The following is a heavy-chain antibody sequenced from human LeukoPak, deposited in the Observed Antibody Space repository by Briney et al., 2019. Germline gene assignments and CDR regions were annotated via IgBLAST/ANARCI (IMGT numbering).Heavy chain of an antibody. D-gene: IGHD1-26*01. Sequence: SETLSLTCTVSGGSVSSGSYYWSRIRQPPGKGLEWIGYIYYSGSTNYNPSLKSRVTISVDTSKNQFSLKLSSVTAADTAVYYCARRGATRSPFDYWGQGTLVTVSS. J-gene: IGHJ4*02. CDR1: GGSVSSGSYY. CDR3: ARRGATRSPFDY. CDR2: IYYSGST. V-gene: IGHV4-61*01.